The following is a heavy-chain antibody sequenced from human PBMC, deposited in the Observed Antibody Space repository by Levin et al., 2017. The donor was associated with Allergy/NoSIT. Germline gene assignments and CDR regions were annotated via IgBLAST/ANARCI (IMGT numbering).Heavy chain of an antibody. CDR1: GFTFSGSA. CDR2: IRSKANSYAT. J-gene: IGHJ4*02. Sequence: GGSLRLSCAASGFTFSGSAMHWVRQASGKGLEWVGRIRSKANSYATAYAASVKGRFTISRDDSKNTAYLQMNSLKTEDTAVYYCTRLYCSSTSCPDYWGQGTLVTVSS. V-gene: IGHV3-73*01. D-gene: IGHD2-2*01. CDR3: TRLYCSSTSCPDY.